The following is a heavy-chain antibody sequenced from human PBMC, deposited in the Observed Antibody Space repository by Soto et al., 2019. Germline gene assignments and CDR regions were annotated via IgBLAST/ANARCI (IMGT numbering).Heavy chain of an antibody. Sequence: PGGSLRLSCAASGFTFSSYAMSWVRQAPGKGLEWVSAISGSGGSTYYADSVKGRFTISRDNSKNTLYLQMNSLRAEDTAVYYCAKLPHFGVGFHYYYGMDVWGLGTTFTVPS. CDR2: ISGSGGST. J-gene: IGHJ6*02. CDR3: AKLPHFGVGFHYYYGMDV. D-gene: IGHD3-3*01. V-gene: IGHV3-23*01. CDR1: GFTFSSYA.